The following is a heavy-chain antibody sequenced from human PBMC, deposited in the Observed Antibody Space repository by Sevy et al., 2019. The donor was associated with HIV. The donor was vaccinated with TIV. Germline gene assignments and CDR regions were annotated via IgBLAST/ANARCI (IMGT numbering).Heavy chain of an antibody. Sequence: GGSLRLSCAASGFTFSSYAMSWVRQAPGKGLEWVSTISGSGVSTYADSVKGRFTISRDNSKNTLYLQMNSLSAEDTAVYYCAKDGSSSTWYGGDYFDYWGQGTLVTVSS. CDR3: AKDGSSSTWYGGDYFDY. CDR2: ISGSGVST. V-gene: IGHV3-23*01. CDR1: GFTFSSYA. D-gene: IGHD6-13*01. J-gene: IGHJ4*02.